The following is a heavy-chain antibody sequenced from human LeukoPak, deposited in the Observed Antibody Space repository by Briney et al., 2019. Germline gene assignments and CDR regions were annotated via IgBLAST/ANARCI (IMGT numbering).Heavy chain of an antibody. CDR1: GGSISSYY. CDR2: IYYSGST. Sequence: SETLSLTCTVSGGSISSYYWSWIRQTPGKGLEWIGYIYYSGSTNYNPSLKSRVTISVDTSKNQFSLKLSSVTAADTAVYYCARAPRPDYSYYYGMDVWGQGTTVTVSS. D-gene: IGHD4-11*01. J-gene: IGHJ6*02. V-gene: IGHV4-59*01. CDR3: ARAPRPDYSYYYGMDV.